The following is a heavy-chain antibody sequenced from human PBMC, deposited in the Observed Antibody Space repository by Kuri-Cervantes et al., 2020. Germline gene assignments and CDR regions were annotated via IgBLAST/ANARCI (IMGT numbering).Heavy chain of an antibody. Sequence: ASVKVSCKASGYTFTSYDINWVRQATGQGLEWMGWMNPNSGNTGYAQKFQGRVTMTTDTSTSTAYMELRSLRSDDTAVYYCAIFHDYGDYIDYWGQGTLVTVSS. CDR3: AIFHDYGDYIDY. J-gene: IGHJ4*02. CDR2: MNPNSGNT. V-gene: IGHV1-8*01. D-gene: IGHD4-17*01. CDR1: GYTFTSYD.